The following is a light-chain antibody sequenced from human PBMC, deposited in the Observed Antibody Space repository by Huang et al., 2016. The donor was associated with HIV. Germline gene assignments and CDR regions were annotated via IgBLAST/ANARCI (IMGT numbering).Light chain of an antibody. CDR3: QQYGSSPWT. J-gene: IGKJ2*02. CDR1: QSVTTSY. V-gene: IGKV3-20*01. CDR2: GAS. Sequence: EIVLTQSPGTLSLSPGERATRSCRASQSVTTSYLAWDQQKPGQAPRLLIYGASSRATGIPDRFSGSGSGTDFTLTISRLEPEDFAVYYCQQYGSSPWTFGQGTKLEIK.